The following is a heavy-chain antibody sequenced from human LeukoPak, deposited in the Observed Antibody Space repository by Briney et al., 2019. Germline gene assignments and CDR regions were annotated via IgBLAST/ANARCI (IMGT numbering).Heavy chain of an antibody. Sequence: SETLSLTCTVSGGSISSSSYYWGWIRQPPGKGLEWIGSIYYSGSTYYNPSLKSRVTISVDTSKNQLSLKLSSVTAADTAVHYCARPSDYGDYDRNAFDIWGQGTMVTVSS. J-gene: IGHJ3*02. V-gene: IGHV4-39*01. CDR1: GGSISSSSYY. D-gene: IGHD4-17*01. CDR3: ARPSDYGDYDRNAFDI. CDR2: IYYSGST.